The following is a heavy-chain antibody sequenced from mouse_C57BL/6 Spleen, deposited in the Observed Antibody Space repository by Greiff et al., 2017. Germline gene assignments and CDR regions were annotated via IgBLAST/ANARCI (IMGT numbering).Heavy chain of an antibody. CDR1: GFTFSNYW. D-gene: IGHD1-1*01. J-gene: IGHJ1*03. CDR2: IRLKSDNYAT. Sequence: EVQLVESGGGLVQPGGSMKLSCVASGFTFSNYWMNWVRQSPEKGLEWVAQIRLKSDNYATHYAESVKGRFTISRDDSKSSVYLQMNNLRAEDTGIYYCTATVVDWYFDVWGTGTTVTVSS. CDR3: TATVVDWYFDV. V-gene: IGHV6-3*01.